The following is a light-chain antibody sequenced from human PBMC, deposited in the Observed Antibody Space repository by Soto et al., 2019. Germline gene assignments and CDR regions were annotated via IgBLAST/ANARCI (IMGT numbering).Light chain of an antibody. V-gene: IGKV3-20*01. CDR3: QQHGSASWT. J-gene: IGKJ1*01. CDR1: QGISSGY. Sequence: EIVLTQSPGTMSLSPGEGATLSCRASQGISSGYLAWYQQRPGQAPRLLIYGASNRATGIPDRFSGSGSGTDFTLTISRLEPEDFAMYCCQQHGSASWTFGQGTQVEFK. CDR2: GAS.